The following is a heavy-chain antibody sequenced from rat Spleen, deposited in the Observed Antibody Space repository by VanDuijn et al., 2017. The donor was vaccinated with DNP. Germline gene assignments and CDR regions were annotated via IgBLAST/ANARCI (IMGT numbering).Heavy chain of an antibody. V-gene: IGHV5-7*01. CDR2: ISYDGSST. CDR1: GFTFSNYD. J-gene: IGHJ2*01. CDR3: VRHGRSVFDY. Sequence: EVQLVESGGGLVQPGRSLKLSCAASGFTFSNYDMAWVRQAPKKGLEWVANISYDGSSTYYRDSVKGRFTISRDNAKDTLYLQGDSLRSEDTATYYCVRHGRSVFDYWGQGVMVTVSS. D-gene: IGHD1-11*01.